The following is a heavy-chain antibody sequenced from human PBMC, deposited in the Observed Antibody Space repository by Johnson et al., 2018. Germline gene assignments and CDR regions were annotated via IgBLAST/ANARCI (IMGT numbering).Heavy chain of an antibody. CDR1: GFTFGDYA. CDR3: TRNQHTRVRGVIYYYYGMDV. J-gene: IGHJ6*02. CDR2: IRSKAYGGTT. Sequence: EVQLVESGGGLVQPGRSLRLSCTTSGFTFGDYAMSWFRQAPGKGLELVGFIRSKAYGGTTEYAASVKGRFTISRDDSKSIAYLQMNSLKTEDRAVYSCTRNQHTRVRGVIYYYYGMDVWGQGTTVTVSS. D-gene: IGHD3-10*01. V-gene: IGHV3-49*03.